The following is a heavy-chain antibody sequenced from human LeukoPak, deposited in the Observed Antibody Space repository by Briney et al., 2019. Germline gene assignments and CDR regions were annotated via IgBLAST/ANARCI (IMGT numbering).Heavy chain of an antibody. Sequence: GRSLRLSCAASGFTFDDYAMHWVRQAPGKGLEWVSGISWNSGSIGYADSVKGRFTISRDNAKNSLYLQMNSLRAEDTALYYCAKGWNYYGSGSYFIKGGDYFDYWGQGTLVTVCS. D-gene: IGHD3-10*01. CDR3: AKGWNYYGSGSYFIKGGDYFDY. V-gene: IGHV3-9*01. CDR2: ISWNSGSI. J-gene: IGHJ4*02. CDR1: GFTFDDYA.